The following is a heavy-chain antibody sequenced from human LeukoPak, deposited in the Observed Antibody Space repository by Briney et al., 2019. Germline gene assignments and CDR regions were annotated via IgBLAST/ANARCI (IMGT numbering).Heavy chain of an antibody. D-gene: IGHD1-20*01. CDR3: ARDHITGKRSSAFDP. CDR2: IYTSGST. CDR1: GGSISSYY. Sequence: KPSETLSLTCTVSGGSISSYYWSWIRQPAGKGLEWIGRIYTSGSTNYNPSLKSRVTMSVDTSKNQFSLKLSSVTAADTAVYYCARDHITGKRSSAFDPWGQGTLVTVSS. J-gene: IGHJ5*02. V-gene: IGHV4-4*07.